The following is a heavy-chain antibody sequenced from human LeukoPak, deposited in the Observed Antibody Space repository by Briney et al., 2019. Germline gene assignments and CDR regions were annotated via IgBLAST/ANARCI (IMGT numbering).Heavy chain of an antibody. V-gene: IGHV3-21*01. D-gene: IGHD2-15*01. J-gene: IGHJ4*02. CDR1: GFTFSSYS. Sequence: GGSLRLSCAGSGFTFSSYSMNWARQAPGKGLQWVSSISRSSSYIYYADSVKGRFTISRDNARNSLYLQMNSLRAEDTAVYYCARAPPGRDLLGGFDFWGQGIRVTVSS. CDR3: ARAPPGRDLLGGFDF. CDR2: ISRSSSYI.